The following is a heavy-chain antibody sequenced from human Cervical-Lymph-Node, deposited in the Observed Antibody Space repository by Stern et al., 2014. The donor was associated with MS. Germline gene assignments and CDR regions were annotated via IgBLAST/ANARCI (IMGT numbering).Heavy chain of an antibody. V-gene: IGHV3-7*05. J-gene: IGHJ6*02. CDR1: GFTFSLYW. CDR3: TRDRGGDCRSCVYSYYNMDF. CDR2: IKHDGSER. Sequence: EVQLEESGGDFVQPGGSLRLSCAASGFTFSLYWMSWVRQAPGKGLEWVAHIKHDGSERFYVDSVRGRFTISRDNAKNSLYLEMNSLRAEDTAVYYCTRDRGGDCRSCVYSYYNMDFWGQGTTVSVSS. D-gene: IGHD2-21*02.